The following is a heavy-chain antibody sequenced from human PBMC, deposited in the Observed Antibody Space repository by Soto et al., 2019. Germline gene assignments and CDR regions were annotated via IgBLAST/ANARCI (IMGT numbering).Heavy chain of an antibody. CDR2: TYYRSKWYN. Sequence: SQTLSLTCAISGDSVSSNSAAWNWIRQSPSRGLEWLGRTYYRSKWYNDYAVSVKSRITINPDTSKNQFSLQLNSVTPEDTAVYYCARSPTHIAAAGPDDAVDLWGQGTMVTVSS. V-gene: IGHV6-1*01. CDR3: ARSPTHIAAAGPDDAVDL. CDR1: GDSVSSNSAA. J-gene: IGHJ3*01. D-gene: IGHD6-13*01.